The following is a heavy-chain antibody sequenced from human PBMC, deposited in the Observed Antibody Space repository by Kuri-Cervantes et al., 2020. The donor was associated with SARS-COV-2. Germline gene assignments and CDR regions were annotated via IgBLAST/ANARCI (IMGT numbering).Heavy chain of an antibody. J-gene: IGHJ5*02. V-gene: IGHV3-30*04. CDR2: ISYDGSNK. D-gene: IGHD1-14*01. CDR3: AKGGNRDNWFDP. Sequence: GESLKISCAASGFTFSSYAMHWVRQAPGKGLEWVAVISYDGSNKYYADSVKGRFTISRDNSKNMLYLQMNSLRAEDTAVYYCAKGGNRDNWFDPWGQGTLAT. CDR1: GFTFSSYA.